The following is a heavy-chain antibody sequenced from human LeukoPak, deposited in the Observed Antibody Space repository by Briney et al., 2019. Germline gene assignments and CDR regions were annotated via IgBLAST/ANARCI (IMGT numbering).Heavy chain of an antibody. J-gene: IGHJ4*02. D-gene: IGHD1-26*01. CDR1: GYTFTSYY. CDR2: INPSGGST. V-gene: IGHV1-46*01. Sequence: GASVKVSCKASGYTFTSYYMHWVRQAPGQGLEWMGIINPSGGSTSYAQKFQGRVTMTRDTSTSTVYMELSSLRSEDTAVYYCARSLGARYYFDYWGQGTLVTDSS. CDR3: ARSLGARYYFDY.